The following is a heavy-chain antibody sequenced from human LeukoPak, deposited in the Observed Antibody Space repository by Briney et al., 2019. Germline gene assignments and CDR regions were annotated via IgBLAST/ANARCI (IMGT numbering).Heavy chain of an antibody. J-gene: IGHJ4*02. CDR1: GRSISSSSYY. CDR3: ATRDGYYYGSGSPV. CDR2: IHYSGST. D-gene: IGHD3-10*01. V-gene: IGHV4-39*01. Sequence: PSVTLSLTCTVSGRSISSSSYYWGTSRQPPGRGHGWTGRIHYSGSTHYNASLKSRGTISVDTSKNQFSLKLSSGTAADTAVYYCATRDGYYYGSGSPVWGQGALVTVSS.